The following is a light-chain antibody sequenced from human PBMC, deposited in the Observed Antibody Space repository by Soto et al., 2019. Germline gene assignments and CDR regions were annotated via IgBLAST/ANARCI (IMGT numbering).Light chain of an antibody. CDR1: QSVSSY. J-gene: IGKJ4*01. V-gene: IGKV3-11*01. CDR2: DAS. Sequence: EIVLTQSPATLSLSPGERATLSCSASQSVSSYLAGYQQKPGQAPRLLIYDASNRATGIPARFSGSGSGTDFTLTISSLEPEDFAVYYCQQRSNWPLLTFGGGTKVEIK. CDR3: QQRSNWPLLT.